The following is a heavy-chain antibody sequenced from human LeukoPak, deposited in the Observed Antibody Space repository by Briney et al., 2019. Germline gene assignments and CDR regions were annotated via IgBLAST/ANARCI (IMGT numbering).Heavy chain of an antibody. J-gene: IGHJ3*02. V-gene: IGHV3-23*01. CDR2: ISGSGGST. D-gene: IGHD2-21*01. CDR3: AKGGILWSHAFDI. Sequence: GGSLRLSCAASGFTFSSYAMGWVRQAPGKGLEWVSAISGSGGSTYYADSVKGRFTISRDNSKNTLYLQMNSLGAEDTAVYYCAKGGILWSHAFDIWGQGTMVTVSS. CDR1: GFTFSSYA.